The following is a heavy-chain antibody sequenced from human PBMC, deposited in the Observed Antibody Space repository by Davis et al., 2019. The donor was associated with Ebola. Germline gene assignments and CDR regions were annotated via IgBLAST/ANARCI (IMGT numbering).Heavy chain of an antibody. D-gene: IGHD3-22*01. J-gene: IGHJ4*02. CDR3: AKSGGGYSAY. CDR1: RFTFSSYA. V-gene: IGHV3-23*03. CDR2: IYSGGST. Sequence: PGGSLRLSCAASRFTFSSYAMSWVRQAPGKGLEWVSVIYSGGSTYYADSVKGRFTISRDNSKNTLYLQMNSLRAEDTAVYYCAKSGGGYSAYWGQGTLVTVSS.